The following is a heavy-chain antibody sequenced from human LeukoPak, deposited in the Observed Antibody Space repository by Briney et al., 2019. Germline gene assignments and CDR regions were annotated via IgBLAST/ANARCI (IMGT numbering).Heavy chain of an antibody. D-gene: IGHD3-10*01. Sequence: SETLSLTCTVSGGSISSYYWSWIRQPAGKGLEWIGRIYTSGSTNYNPSLKSRVTMSVDTSKNQFSLKLSSVTAADTAVYYCAKERGVWGSGSSYMDVWGKGTTVTISS. CDR1: GGSISSYY. J-gene: IGHJ6*03. CDR3: AKERGVWGSGSSYMDV. CDR2: IYTSGST. V-gene: IGHV4-4*07.